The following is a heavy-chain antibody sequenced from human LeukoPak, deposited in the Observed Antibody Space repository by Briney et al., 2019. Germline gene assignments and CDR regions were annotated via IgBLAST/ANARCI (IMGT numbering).Heavy chain of an antibody. CDR2: INPNSGGT. V-gene: IGHV1-2*02. Sequence: GASVKVSCKASGYTFTGYYMHWVRQAPGQGLEWMGWINPNSGGTNYAQNFQGRVTMIRDTSISTAYMELSRLRSDDTAVYYCARGHRTLHYFDYWGQGTLVTVSS. J-gene: IGHJ4*02. CDR3: ARGHRTLHYFDY. CDR1: GYTFTGYY.